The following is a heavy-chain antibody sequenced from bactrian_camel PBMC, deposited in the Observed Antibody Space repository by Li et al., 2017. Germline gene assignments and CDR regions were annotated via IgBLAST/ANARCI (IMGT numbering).Heavy chain of an antibody. CDR1: EFTFSRYS. CDR2: THSGDGST. J-gene: IGHJ4*01. V-gene: IGHV3S40*01. Sequence: EVQLVESGGGLVQPGGSLRLSCAASEFTFSRYSLSWVRQAAGKGLEWVSRTHSGDGSTYYADSVKGRFTISRDNAKNTLYLQMNMLKPEDTATYFCAAAPVGWSSELREGAYGYWGQGTQVTVS. CDR3: AAAPVGWSSELREGAYGY. D-gene: IGHD5*01.